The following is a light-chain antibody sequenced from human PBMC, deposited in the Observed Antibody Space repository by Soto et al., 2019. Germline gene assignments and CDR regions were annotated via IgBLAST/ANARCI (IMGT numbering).Light chain of an antibody. CDR1: RSISSW. CDR3: QQYNSYSRT. V-gene: IGKV1-5*01. J-gene: IGKJ1*01. CDR2: DAS. Sequence: DIQMTQSPSTLSASVGDRVTITCRASRSISSWLAWYQQKPGNAPKLLIYDASSLESGVPSRFSGSGSGTEFTLTISSLQPDDFATYYCQQYNSYSRTVGQGTRVDSK.